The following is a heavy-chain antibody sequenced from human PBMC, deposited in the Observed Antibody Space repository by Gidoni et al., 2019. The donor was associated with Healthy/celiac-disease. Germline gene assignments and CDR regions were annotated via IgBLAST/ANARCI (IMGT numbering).Heavy chain of an antibody. D-gene: IGHD5-12*01. CDR3: ARHKSGDGYNFDY. V-gene: IGHV5-10-1*01. J-gene: IGHJ4*02. CDR1: GHSCTSYW. Sequence: EVQLVQSGAEVKKPGESLRISCKGSGHSCTSYWISWVRQRPGKGLDWMARIEPRDSYTNYSPSFQGHVTISADKSISTAYLQWSSLKASDTAMYYCARHKSGDGYNFDYWGQGTLVTVSS. CDR2: IEPRDSYT.